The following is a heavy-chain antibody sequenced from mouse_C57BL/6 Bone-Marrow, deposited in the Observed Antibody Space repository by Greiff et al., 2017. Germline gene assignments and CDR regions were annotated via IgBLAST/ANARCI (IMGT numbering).Heavy chain of an antibody. CDR2: IYPRSGNT. CDR1: GYTFTSYG. J-gene: IGHJ2*01. CDR3: ARPGNY. Sequence: QVQLKESGAELARPGASVKLSCKASGYTFTSYGISWVKQRTGQGLEWIGEIYPRSGNTYYNEKFKGKATLTADKSSSTAYMELRSLTSEDSAVYFWARPGNYWGQGTTLTVSS. V-gene: IGHV1-81*01.